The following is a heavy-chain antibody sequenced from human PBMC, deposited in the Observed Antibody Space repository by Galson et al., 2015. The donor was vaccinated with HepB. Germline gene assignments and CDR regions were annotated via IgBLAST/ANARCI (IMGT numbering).Heavy chain of an antibody. CDR3: ARDSRVRENNNNRPDYYHSLDL. Sequence: SLRLSCAGSGFSFRSHGMHWVRQSPGKGLEWVAVIAFDEGNNYYTDSVKGRVTISRDNAENTLSLLLTSLRVEDTAVYYCARDSRVRENNNNRPDYYHSLDLWGQGTAVFVSS. V-gene: IGHV3-30*19. J-gene: IGHJ6*02. D-gene: IGHD2/OR15-2a*01. CDR1: GFSFRSHG. CDR2: IAFDEGNN.